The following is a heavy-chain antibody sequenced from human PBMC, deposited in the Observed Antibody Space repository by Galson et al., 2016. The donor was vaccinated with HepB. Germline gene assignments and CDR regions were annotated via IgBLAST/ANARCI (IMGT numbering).Heavy chain of an antibody. J-gene: IGHJ4*02. V-gene: IGHV3-53*01. CDR1: GVDFNY. D-gene: IGHD3-16*01. Sequence: SLRLSCAASGVDFNYMSWVRQTPGKGLESVSVIYSDGKIYHADFVKGRFTISRDNSNVYLQMNSLRVEDTAVYYCHVWGVWRQGTLVTVSS. CDR2: IYSDGKI. CDR3: HVWGV.